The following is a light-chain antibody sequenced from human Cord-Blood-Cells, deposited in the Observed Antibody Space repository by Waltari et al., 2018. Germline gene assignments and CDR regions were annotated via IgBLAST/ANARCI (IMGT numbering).Light chain of an antibody. CDR3: QQSFITP. V-gene: IGKV1-39*01. Sequence: DTQMTQSPSSLSASVGDRVTITCRASQSISSYLNWYQQKPVTAPKLLLYSASSLHSGVPSMFSGSGSGTYFTPTISSLHPYDFATYYCQQSFITPFGGGPTV. J-gene: IGKJ4*01. CDR1: QSISSY. CDR2: SAS.